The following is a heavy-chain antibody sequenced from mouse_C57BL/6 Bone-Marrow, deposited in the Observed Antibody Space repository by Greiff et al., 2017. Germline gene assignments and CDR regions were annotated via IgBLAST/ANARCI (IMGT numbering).Heavy chain of an antibody. D-gene: IGHD2-4*01. Sequence: EVQLVESGGGLVQPGGSLSLSCAASGFTFTDYYMSWVRQPPGTALEWLGFIRNKANGYTTEYSASVKGRFTISRDNSQSILYLQMNALRAEDSATYYCARLYDYDGGFAYWGQGTLVTVSA. CDR2: IRNKANGYTT. CDR1: GFTFTDYY. CDR3: ARLYDYDGGFAY. V-gene: IGHV7-3*01. J-gene: IGHJ3*01.